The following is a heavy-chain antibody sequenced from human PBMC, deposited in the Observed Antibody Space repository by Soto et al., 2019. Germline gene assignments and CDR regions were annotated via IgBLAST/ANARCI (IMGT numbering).Heavy chain of an antibody. CDR1: GYSFTSYW. CDR2: IYPGDSDT. CDR3: ARYGHSSSSEYYYYYGMDV. V-gene: IGHV5-51*01. J-gene: IGHJ6*02. D-gene: IGHD6-6*01. Sequence: AGETLKISCKGSGYSFTSYWIGWVRQMPGKGLERMGIIYPGDSDTRYSPSFQGQVTISADKSISTAYLQWSSLKASDTAMYYCARYGHSSSSEYYYYYGMDVWGQGTTVTVSS.